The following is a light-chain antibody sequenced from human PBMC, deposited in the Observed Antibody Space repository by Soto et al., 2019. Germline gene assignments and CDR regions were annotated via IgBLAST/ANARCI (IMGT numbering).Light chain of an antibody. CDR1: SSDVGGYNY. J-gene: IGLJ1*01. Sequence: QYSLRHSLSVTGSPGHSVTISCTGTSSDVGGYNYVSWYQQHPGKAPKLMIYDVSKRPSGVPDRFSGSKSGNTASLTISGLQAEDEADHYCCSYAGSYHYVFGTGTKVTVL. V-gene: IGLV2-11*01. CDR3: CSYAGSYHYV. CDR2: DVS.